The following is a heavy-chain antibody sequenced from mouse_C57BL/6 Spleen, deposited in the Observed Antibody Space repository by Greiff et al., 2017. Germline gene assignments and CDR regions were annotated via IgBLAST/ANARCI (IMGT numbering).Heavy chain of an antibody. V-gene: IGHV1-22*01. CDR3: ARSTMVTYFDY. CDR2: INPNNGGT. J-gene: IGHJ2*01. D-gene: IGHD2-2*01. Sequence: EVQLQQSGPELVKPGASVKMSCKASGYTFTDYNMHWVKQSHGKSLEWIGYINPNNGGTSYNQKFKGKATLTVTKSSSTAYMELRSLTSEDSAVYYCARSTMVTYFDYWGQGTTLTVSS. CDR1: GYTFTDYN.